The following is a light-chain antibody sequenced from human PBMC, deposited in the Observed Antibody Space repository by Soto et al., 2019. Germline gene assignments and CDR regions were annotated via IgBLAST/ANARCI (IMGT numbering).Light chain of an antibody. CDR2: AAS. CDR1: QSISDY. V-gene: IGKV1-39*01. CDR3: QQRESSPIT. Sequence: DIQMTQSPSSLCASVGDRVTITSRASQSISDYLDWYQQKPGKAPKLLIYAASSLQSGVPSGFSGSGSVTVFTLTIPSLQPEDFATYYFQQRESSPITLGQGTRLEIK. J-gene: IGKJ5*01.